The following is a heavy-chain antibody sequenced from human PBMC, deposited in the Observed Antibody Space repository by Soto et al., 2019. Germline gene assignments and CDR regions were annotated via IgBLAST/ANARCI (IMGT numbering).Heavy chain of an antibody. V-gene: IGHV3-73*01. Sequence: EVQLVESGGGLVQPGGSLKLSCAASGFTVSGSAVHWVRQASGKGLEWVGRIRSKTNSYATAYAASGKGRFTISRDDSKKTAYVQMNSLKNEDTAVYYGTSHFGELSFPRAFDIWGQRTMGTVSS. CDR2: IRSKTNSYAT. CDR1: GFTVSGSA. D-gene: IGHD3-16*02. J-gene: IGHJ3*02. CDR3: TSHFGELSFPRAFDI.